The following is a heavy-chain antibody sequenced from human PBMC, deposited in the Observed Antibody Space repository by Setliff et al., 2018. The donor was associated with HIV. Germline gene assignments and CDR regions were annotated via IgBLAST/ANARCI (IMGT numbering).Heavy chain of an antibody. V-gene: IGHV4-4*07. J-gene: IGHJ1*01. CDR3: ARDPYCSGDGCFRYYQH. CDR1: NASINSYY. Sequence: LSLTCTVSNASINSYYWSWIRQPAGRALEWIGRIYFSGRTNYNPSLKSRIKMSIDTSKNQFSLNLSSVTAADTAIYFCARDPYCSGDGCFRYYQHWGRGTLVTVSS. D-gene: IGHD2-15*01. CDR2: IYFSGRT.